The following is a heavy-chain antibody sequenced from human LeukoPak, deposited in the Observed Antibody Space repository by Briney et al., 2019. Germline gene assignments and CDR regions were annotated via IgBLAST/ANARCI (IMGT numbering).Heavy chain of an antibody. CDR3: ARNSPVAGTNDAFDV. D-gene: IGHD6-19*01. CDR2: INLEGSST. V-gene: IGHV3-74*01. CDR1: GFTFSRYW. Sequence: LPGGSLRLSCAGSGFTFSRYWMHWVRQAPGKGLVWVSRINLEGSSTSYADSVKGRFTISRDNAKNTLYLQMNCLRVEDTAVYYCARNSPVAGTNDAFDVWGQGTMVTVSS. J-gene: IGHJ3*01.